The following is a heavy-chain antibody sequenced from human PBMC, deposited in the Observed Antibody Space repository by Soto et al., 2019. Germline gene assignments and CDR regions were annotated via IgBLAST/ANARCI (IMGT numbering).Heavy chain of an antibody. J-gene: IGHJ6*03. Sequence: EVQLVESGGGLVQPGGSLRLSCAASGFTFSSYSMNWVRQAPGKGLEWVSYISSSSSTIYYADSVKGRFTISRDNAKNSLYLQMNSLRAEDTAVYYCARSDYPDYYYYMDVWGKGTTVTVSS. CDR1: GFTFSSYS. V-gene: IGHV3-48*01. CDR2: ISSSSSTI. D-gene: IGHD4-17*01. CDR3: ARSDYPDYYYYMDV.